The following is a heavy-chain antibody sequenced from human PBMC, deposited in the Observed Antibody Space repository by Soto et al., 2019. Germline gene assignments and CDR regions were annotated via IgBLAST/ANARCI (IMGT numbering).Heavy chain of an antibody. CDR1: GFTFSSYG. D-gene: IGHD3-3*01. V-gene: IGHV3-30*18. CDR2: ISYDGSNK. J-gene: IGHJ4*02. CDR3: AKDITIFGVVITSLDY. Sequence: QVQLVESGGGVVQPGRSLRLSCAASGFTFSSYGMHWVRQAPGKGLEWVAVISYDGSNKYYADSVKGRFTISRDNSKNTLYLQMNSLRAEDTAVYYCAKDITIFGVVITSLDYWGQETLVTVSS.